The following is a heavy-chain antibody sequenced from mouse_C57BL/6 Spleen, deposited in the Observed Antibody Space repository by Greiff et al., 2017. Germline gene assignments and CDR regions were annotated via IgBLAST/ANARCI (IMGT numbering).Heavy chain of an antibody. D-gene: IGHD1-1*01. V-gene: IGHV1-42*01. Sequence: EVQRVESGPELVKPGASVKISCKASGYSFTGYYMNWVKQSPEKSLEWIGEIIPSTGGTTYNQKFKAKATLTVDKSSSTAYMQLKSLTSEDSADYYCARDTTVVEGWYFGVWGTGTTVTVSS. CDR3: ARDTTVVEGWYFGV. CDR1: GYSFTGYY. CDR2: IIPSTGGT. J-gene: IGHJ1*03.